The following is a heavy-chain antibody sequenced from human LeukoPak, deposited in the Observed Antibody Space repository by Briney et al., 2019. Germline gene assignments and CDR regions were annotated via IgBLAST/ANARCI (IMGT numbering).Heavy chain of an antibody. CDR3: ARDERAGSAWYFVY. CDR2: ISYSSSTI. D-gene: IGHD6-19*01. V-gene: IGHV3-48*02. CDR1: GFTFSSYS. Sequence: GGSLRLSCAASGFTFSSYSMNWVRQAPGKGLEWVSYISYSSSTIYYADSVKGRFTISRDNAKNSLYLQMNSLRDEDTAVYYCARDERAGSAWYFVYWGQGTLVTVSS. J-gene: IGHJ4*02.